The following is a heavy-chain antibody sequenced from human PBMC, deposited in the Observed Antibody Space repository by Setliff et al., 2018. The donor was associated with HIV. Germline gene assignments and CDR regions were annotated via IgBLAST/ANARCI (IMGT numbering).Heavy chain of an antibody. CDR3: AKTLPTLYPPHDYYFAMDV. CDR2: IKGTTDGGTT. D-gene: IGHD2-15*01. V-gene: IGHV3-15*01. J-gene: IGHJ6*02. CDR1: GFTFTYAW. Sequence: GGSLRLSCVASGFTFTYAWMSWVRQAPGKGLEWVGRIKGTTDGGTTDYAASVKGRFTISRDDSQTTVYLQMNSLRAEDTAVYYCAKTLPTLYPPHDYYFAMDVWGQGTTVTVSS.